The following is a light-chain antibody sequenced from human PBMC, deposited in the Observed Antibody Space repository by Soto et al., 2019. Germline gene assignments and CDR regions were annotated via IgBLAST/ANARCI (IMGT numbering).Light chain of an antibody. CDR2: GAS. V-gene: IGKV3-20*01. CDR1: QSVSSSY. Sequence: EIVLTQSPGTLSLSPGERATLSCRASQSVSSSYLAWFQQKPGQAPGLLIYGASSRATGIPDRFSGSGSGTDFTLTISRLEPEDFAVYYCQHYGSSPLTFGGGTKVEIK. J-gene: IGKJ4*01. CDR3: QHYGSSPLT.